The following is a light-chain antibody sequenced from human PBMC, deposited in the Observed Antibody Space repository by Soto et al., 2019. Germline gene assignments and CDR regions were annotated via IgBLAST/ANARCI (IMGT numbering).Light chain of an antibody. CDR1: SSDVVGYNY. V-gene: IGLV2-14*01. J-gene: IGLJ1*01. CDR3: CSYTTSNLRQLV. Sequence: QSALTQPASVSGSPGQSITISCTGTSSDVVGYNYVSWYQQHPGKAPKFMIYDVSNRPSGVSNRFSGSKSGNTASLTISGLQAEDEADYYCCSYTTSNLRQLVFGTGTKVTVL. CDR2: DVS.